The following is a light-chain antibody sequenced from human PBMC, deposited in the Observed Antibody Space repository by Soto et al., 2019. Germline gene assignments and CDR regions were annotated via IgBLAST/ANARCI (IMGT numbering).Light chain of an antibody. CDR1: SSNIGSNY. CDR3: AAWDDSLRSVV. J-gene: IGLJ2*01. V-gene: IGLV1-47*02. CDR2: SNN. Sequence: QSVLTQPPSASGTPGQRVTISCSGSSSNIGSNYVYWYQQLPGTAPKLLIYSNNQRPSGVPDRFSGSKSGTSASLAISGLRSEDEADYYCAAWDDSLRSVVFGGGTKLTV.